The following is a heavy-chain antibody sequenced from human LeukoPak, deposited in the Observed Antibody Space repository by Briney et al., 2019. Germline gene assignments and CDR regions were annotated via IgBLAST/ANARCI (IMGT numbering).Heavy chain of an antibody. J-gene: IGHJ3*02. V-gene: IGHV4-59*08. CDR1: GGSFSGYY. Sequence: SETLSLTFAVYGGSFSGYYCSWIRQPPGKGREWIGYIYYSGSTNYNPSLKSRVTISVDTSKNQFSLKLSSVTAADTAVYYCARLPHPRDAFDIWGQGTMVTVSS. CDR3: ARLPHPRDAFDI. CDR2: IYYSGST.